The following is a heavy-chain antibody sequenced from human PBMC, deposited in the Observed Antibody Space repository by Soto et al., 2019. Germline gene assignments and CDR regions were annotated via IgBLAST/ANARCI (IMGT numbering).Heavy chain of an antibody. CDR2: IGTGADT. D-gene: IGHD1-26*01. CDR1: GFTFTSYD. J-gene: IGHJ6*02. Sequence: PGGSLRLSCAASGFTFTSYDMHWVRQATGKGLEWVSAIGTGADTYYPGSVKGRFTISRENAKTSLYLQMNSLRAGDTAVYYCARDRKSGSSSHYYGMDVWGQGTTVTVSS. CDR3: ARDRKSGSSSHYYGMDV. V-gene: IGHV3-13*01.